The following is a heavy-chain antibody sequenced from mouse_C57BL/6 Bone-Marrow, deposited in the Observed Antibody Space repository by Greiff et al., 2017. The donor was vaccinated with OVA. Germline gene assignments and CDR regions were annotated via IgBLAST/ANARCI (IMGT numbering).Heavy chain of an antibody. J-gene: IGHJ4*01. CDR1: GFSLTSYG. Sequence: VMLVESGPGLVQPSQSLSITCTVSGFSLTSYGVHWVRQSPGKGLEWLGVIWRGGSTDYNAAFMSRLSITKDNSKSQVFFKMNSLQADDTAIYYCAKNFYSTSNYYAMDYWGQGTSVTVSS. D-gene: IGHD2-5*01. V-gene: IGHV2-5*01. CDR2: IWRGGST. CDR3: AKNFYSTSNYYAMDY.